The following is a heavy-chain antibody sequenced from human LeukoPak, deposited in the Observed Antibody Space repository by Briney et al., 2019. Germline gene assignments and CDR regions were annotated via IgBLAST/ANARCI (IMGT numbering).Heavy chain of an antibody. CDR3: AKQSYARSLGE. CDR1: GFPFSDFS. CDR2: TNSGGTST. J-gene: IGHJ4*02. D-gene: IGHD2-8*01. V-gene: IGHV3-23*01. Sequence: GGSLRLSCATSGFPFSDFSMSWVRQAPGKELEWISTTNSGGTSTYYAESVKGRFTISRDNSKNTLYLQMSSLRVEDTAVYYCAKQSYARSLGEGGPGTLVSVSS.